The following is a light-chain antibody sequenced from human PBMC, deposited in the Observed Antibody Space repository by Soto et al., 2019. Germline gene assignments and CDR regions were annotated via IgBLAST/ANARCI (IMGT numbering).Light chain of an antibody. CDR1: SSDVGGYNY. CDR2: DVS. Sequence: QSVLTQPASVSGSPGQSITISCTGTSSDVGGYNYVSRYQHHPGKAPKLIIYDVSNRPSGVSIRFSGSKSDNTASLTISGLQPEDEADYHCSSYTTSNTRQNVFGTGTKVTVL. V-gene: IGLV2-14*03. CDR3: SSYTTSNTRQNV. J-gene: IGLJ1*01.